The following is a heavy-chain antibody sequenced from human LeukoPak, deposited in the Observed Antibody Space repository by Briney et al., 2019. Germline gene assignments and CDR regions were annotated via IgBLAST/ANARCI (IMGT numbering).Heavy chain of an antibody. D-gene: IGHD4-17*01. CDR3: ASLYYGDYGPSFDY. V-gene: IGHV4-39*01. CDR2: IYYSGST. Sequence: PEALSLTCTVSGGSISSSSYYWGWIRQPPGKGLEWIGSIYYSGSTYYNPSLKSRVTISVDTSKNQFSLKLSSVTAADTAVYYCASLYYGDYGPSFDYWGQGTLVTVSS. CDR1: GGSISSSSYY. J-gene: IGHJ4*02.